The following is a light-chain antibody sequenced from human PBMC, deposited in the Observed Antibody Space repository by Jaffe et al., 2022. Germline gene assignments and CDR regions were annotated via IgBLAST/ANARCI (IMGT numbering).Light chain of an antibody. CDR3: SSYAGGNNFVV. CDR2: EVN. Sequence: QSALTQPPSASGSPGQSVTISCTGTSSDVGAYNYVSWYQQHAGKAPKLMIHEVNKRPSGVPDRFSGSKSGNTASLTVSGLQADDEAVYYCSSYAGGNNFVVFGGGTKVTVL. J-gene: IGLJ2*01. V-gene: IGLV2-8*01. CDR1: SSDVGAYNY.